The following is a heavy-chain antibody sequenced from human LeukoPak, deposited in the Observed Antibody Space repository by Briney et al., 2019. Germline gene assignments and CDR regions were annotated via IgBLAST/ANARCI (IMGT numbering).Heavy chain of an antibody. J-gene: IGHJ4*02. D-gene: IGHD3-10*01. V-gene: IGHV3-23*01. CDR2: ISGSGGGT. Sequence: PGGSLRLSCAASGFTFSSYAMSWVRQAPGKGLEWVSAISGSGGGTYYADSVKGRFTISRDNSKNTLYLQMNSLRAEDTAVYYCAKNPLLWFGPPSEYYFDYWGQGTLVTVSS. CDR1: GFTFSSYA. CDR3: AKNPLLWFGPPSEYYFDY.